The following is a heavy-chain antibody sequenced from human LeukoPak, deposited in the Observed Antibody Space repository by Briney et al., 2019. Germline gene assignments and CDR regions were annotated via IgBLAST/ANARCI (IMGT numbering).Heavy chain of an antibody. D-gene: IGHD5-18*01. Sequence: KTSETLSLTCTVSGGSISSYYRSWIRQPPGKGLEWIGYIYYSGSTNYNPSLKSRVTISVDTSKNQFSLKLSSVTAADAAVYYCASRRGYSYGFDYWGQGTLVTVSS. J-gene: IGHJ4*02. CDR2: IYYSGST. CDR1: GGSISSYY. V-gene: IGHV4-59*08. CDR3: ASRRGYSYGFDY.